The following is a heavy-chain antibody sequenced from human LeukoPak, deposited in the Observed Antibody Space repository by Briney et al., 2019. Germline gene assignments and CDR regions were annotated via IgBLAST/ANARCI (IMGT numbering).Heavy chain of an antibody. CDR1: GFTVSSSY. V-gene: IGHV3-30-3*01. CDR2: ISYDGSNK. J-gene: IGHJ6*02. D-gene: IGHD1-1*01. CDR3: ARAIQQYGMDV. Sequence: GGSLRLSCAASGFTVSSSYMTWVRQAPGKGLEWVAVISYDGSNKYYADSVKGRFTISRDNSKNTLYLQMNSLRAEDTAVYYCARAIQQYGMDVWGQGTTVTVSS.